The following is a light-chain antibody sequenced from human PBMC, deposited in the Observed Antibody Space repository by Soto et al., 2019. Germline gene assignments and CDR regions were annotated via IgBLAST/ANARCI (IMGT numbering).Light chain of an antibody. CDR2: AAS. Sequence: EIQMTQSPSSLSASVGDRFTITCRASQSISSYLNWYQQKPGKAPKLLIYAASSLQGGVPSRFSGSGSGTDFTLTIGSLQPEDIATYYCQQYENLPTFGQGTRLEI. J-gene: IGKJ5*01. CDR1: QSISSY. CDR3: QQYENLPT. V-gene: IGKV1-39*01.